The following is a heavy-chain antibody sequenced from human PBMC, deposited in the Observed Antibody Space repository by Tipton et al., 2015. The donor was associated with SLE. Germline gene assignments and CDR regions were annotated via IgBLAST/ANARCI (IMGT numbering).Heavy chain of an antibody. CDR1: GGSINNYY. J-gene: IGHJ3*02. Sequence: SLTCTVSGGSINNYYWSWIRQPPGKGLDWIGYISDSGGTNYNPSLKSRVTISVDKSKSQFSLRLNSVTAADTAVYYCARDRPGDRAFDIWGQGTLVTVSS. CDR3: ARDRPGDRAFDI. CDR2: ISDSGGT. V-gene: IGHV4-59*01. D-gene: IGHD7-27*01.